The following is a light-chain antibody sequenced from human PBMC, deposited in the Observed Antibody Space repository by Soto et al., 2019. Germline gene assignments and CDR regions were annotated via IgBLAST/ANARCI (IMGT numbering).Light chain of an antibody. CDR1: QSVSSSY. CDR3: QQYGSPLT. CDR2: GAS. J-gene: IGKJ4*01. Sequence: EIVLTQSPGTLSLSPGERATLSCRAGQSVSSSYLAWYQQKPGQAPRLLIYGASSRATGIPDRFSGSGSGTDFTLTISRLEPEDFAVYYCQQYGSPLTFGGGTKVDIK. V-gene: IGKV3-20*01.